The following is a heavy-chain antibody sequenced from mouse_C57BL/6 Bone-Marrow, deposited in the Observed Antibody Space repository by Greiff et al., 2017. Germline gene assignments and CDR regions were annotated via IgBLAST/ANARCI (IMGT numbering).Heavy chain of an antibody. Sequence: EVQLQQSGGGLVQPGGSLSLSCAASGFTFTDYYMSWVRQPPGKALEWLGFIRNKANGYTTEYSASVKGRFTISRDNSQSILYLQMNALRAEDSATYYCARYNYGDYWGQGTTLTVSS. CDR3: ARYNYGDY. D-gene: IGHD1-1*01. V-gene: IGHV7-3*01. CDR1: GFTFTDYY. J-gene: IGHJ2*01. CDR2: IRNKANGYTT.